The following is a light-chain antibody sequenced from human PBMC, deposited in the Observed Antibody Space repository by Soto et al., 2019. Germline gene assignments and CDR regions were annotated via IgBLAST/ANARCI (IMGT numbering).Light chain of an antibody. CDR3: QQYSDWPPVT. J-gene: IGKJ4*01. CDR2: DAS. CDR1: QSVNSH. Sequence: EIVMPQSPATMSVFPGERAPLSGRASQSVNSHLAWYQQKPGQAPSLLIYDASTRATGIPARFSGSGSGTEFTLTISSLQSEDSAVYYCQQYSDWPPVTFGGGTKVDIK. V-gene: IGKV3D-15*01.